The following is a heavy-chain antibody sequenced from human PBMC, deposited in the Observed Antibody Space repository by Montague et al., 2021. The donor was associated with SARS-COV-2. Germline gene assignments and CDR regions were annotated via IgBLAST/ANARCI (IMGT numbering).Heavy chain of an antibody. Sequence: PALVKPTQTLTLTCTFSGFSLSTSGMCVSWIRQPPGKALEWLTLIDWDDDKYYSTPLKTRLTISKDTSKNQVVLTMTNMDPVDTATYYCARSYGTTVVTRAFDYWGQGTTVTVSS. V-gene: IGHV2-70*01. CDR2: IDWDDDK. CDR3: ARSYGTTVVTRAFDY. D-gene: IGHD4-23*01. J-gene: IGHJ4*03. CDR1: GFSLSTSGMC.